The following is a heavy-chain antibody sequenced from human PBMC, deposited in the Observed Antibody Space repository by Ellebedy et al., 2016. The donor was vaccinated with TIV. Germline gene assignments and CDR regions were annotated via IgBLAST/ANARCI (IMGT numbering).Heavy chain of an antibody. J-gene: IGHJ4*02. V-gene: IGHV4-39*01. D-gene: IGHD4-17*01. CDR3: ARPNYGDYGVWFDY. CDR2: IYYSGST. Sequence: SETLSLTCTVSGGSISSSSYYWGWIRQPPGKGLEWIGSIYYSGSTYYNPSLKSRVTISVDTSKNQFSLKLSSVTAADTAVYYCARPNYGDYGVWFDYWGQGTLVTVSS. CDR1: GGSISSSSYY.